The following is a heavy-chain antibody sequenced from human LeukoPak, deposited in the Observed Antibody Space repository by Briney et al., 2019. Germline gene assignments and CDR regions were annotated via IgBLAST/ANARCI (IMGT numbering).Heavy chain of an antibody. CDR3: ARGKASGGYSAYGLDAFDI. J-gene: IGHJ3*02. Sequence: GGSLRLSCAASGFTFSSYAMSWVRQAPGKGLEWVALIWYDGSDKYYADSVKGRFAISRDDSKNTLYLQMNSLRAEDTAVYYCARGKASGGYSAYGLDAFDIWGQGTMVTVSS. D-gene: IGHD5-12*01. CDR2: IWYDGSDK. V-gene: IGHV3-33*08. CDR1: GFTFSSYA.